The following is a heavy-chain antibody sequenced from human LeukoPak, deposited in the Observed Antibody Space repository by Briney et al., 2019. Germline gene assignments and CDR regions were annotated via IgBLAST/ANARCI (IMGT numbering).Heavy chain of an antibody. CDR2: ISYDGSNK. CDR3: AKDRESLRYCYGMDV. J-gene: IGHJ6*02. CDR1: GFTFSSYG. Sequence: GRSLRLSCAASGFTFSSYGMHWVRQAPGKGLEWVAVISYDGSNKYYADSVKGRFTISRDNSKNTLYLQMNSLRAEDTAVYYCAKDRESLRYCYGMDVWGQGTTVTVSS. D-gene: IGHD4-11*01. V-gene: IGHV3-30*18.